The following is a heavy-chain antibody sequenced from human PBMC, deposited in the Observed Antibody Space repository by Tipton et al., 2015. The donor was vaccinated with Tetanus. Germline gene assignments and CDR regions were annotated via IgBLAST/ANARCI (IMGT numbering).Heavy chain of an antibody. J-gene: IGHJ3*02. CDR2: IYPGDSDT. D-gene: IGHD6-19*01. V-gene: IGHV5-51*01. CDR1: GYSFTSYW. CDR3: ARHVHSSGHDSNAFDI. Sequence: QLVQSGAEVKKPGESLKISCKGSGYSFTSYWIGWVRQMPGKGLEWMGIIYPGDSDTRYSSSLQGQVTISADKSISTAYLQWSSLKASDTAMYYCARHVHSSGHDSNAFDIWGQGTMVTVSS.